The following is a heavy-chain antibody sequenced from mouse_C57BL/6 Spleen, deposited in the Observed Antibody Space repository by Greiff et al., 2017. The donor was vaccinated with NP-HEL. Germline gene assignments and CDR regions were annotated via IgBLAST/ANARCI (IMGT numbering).Heavy chain of an antibody. V-gene: IGHV5-4*01. CDR1: GFTFSSYA. CDR3: ARGLRGGLMDY. J-gene: IGHJ4*01. D-gene: IGHD2-12*01. CDR2: ISDGGSYT. Sequence: EVQLQESGGGLVKPGGSLKLSCAASGFTFSSYAMSWVRQTPEKRLEWVATISDGGSYTYYPDNVKGRFTISRDNAKNNLYLQMSHLKSEDTAMYYCARGLRGGLMDYWGQGTSVTVSS.